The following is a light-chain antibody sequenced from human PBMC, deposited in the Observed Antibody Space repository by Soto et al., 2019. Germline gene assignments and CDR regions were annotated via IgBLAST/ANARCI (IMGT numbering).Light chain of an antibody. CDR1: QRIGRW. CDR2: DAS. J-gene: IGKJ1*01. Sequence: DIQMTQSPSTLSASVGDRVTITCRASQRIGRWLAWYQQKPGKAPKFLIYDASSLEPGVPSRFSGSGSGSEFTLSISSLKPDDFANYYCQQYDSSSPTFGQGTKVEVK. V-gene: IGKV1-5*01. CDR3: QQYDSSSPT.